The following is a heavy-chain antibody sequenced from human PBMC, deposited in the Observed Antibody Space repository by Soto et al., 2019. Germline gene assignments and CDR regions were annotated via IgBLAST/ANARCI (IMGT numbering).Heavy chain of an antibody. CDR1: GGSISNSSYY. CDR2: IYYSGTS. J-gene: IGHJ4*02. D-gene: IGHD5-12*01. V-gene: IGHV4-39*01. CDR3: ARVQRRWLNSDY. Sequence: SETLSLTCTVSGGSISNSSYYWGWVRQPPGKGLEWIGHIYYSGTSYSNPSLKGRVSLSVDTSKNQFSLKLNSVTAADTAVYFCARVQRRWLNSDYSGQRPPVTLST.